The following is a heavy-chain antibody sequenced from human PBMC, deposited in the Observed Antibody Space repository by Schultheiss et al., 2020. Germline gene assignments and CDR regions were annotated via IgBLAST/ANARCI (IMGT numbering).Heavy chain of an antibody. D-gene: IGHD2-2*01. CDR2: ISSSGRTI. J-gene: IGHJ6*02. Sequence: GGSLRLSCAASGFTFSSYGMHWVRQAPGKGLEWVSYISSSGRTIYYADSVKGRFTISRNNAKNSLYLHMNCLRADDTAVYYCTTDRCSSTSCYHTRRYYYCMDVWGHGTTVTVSS. CDR3: TTDRCSSTSCYHTRRYYYCMDV. CDR1: GFTFSSYG. V-gene: IGHV3-48*04.